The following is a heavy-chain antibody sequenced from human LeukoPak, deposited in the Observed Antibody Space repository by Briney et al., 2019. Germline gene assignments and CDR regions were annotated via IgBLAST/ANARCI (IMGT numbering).Heavy chain of an antibody. J-gene: IGHJ6*02. V-gene: IGHV4-30-2*01. Sequence: SETLSLTCAVSGGSISSGGYSWSWIRQPPGKGLEWIGYIYHRGSTYYNPSLKSRVTISVDRSKNQFSLKLSSVIAADTAVYYCASIIVGAPPPVYGMDVWGQGTTVTVSS. CDR3: ASIIVGAPPPVYGMDV. D-gene: IGHD1-26*01. CDR2: IYHRGST. CDR1: GGSISSGGYS.